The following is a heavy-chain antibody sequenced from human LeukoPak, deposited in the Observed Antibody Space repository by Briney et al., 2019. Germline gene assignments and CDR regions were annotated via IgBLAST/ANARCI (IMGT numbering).Heavy chain of an antibody. Sequence: GGSLRLSCAASGFTFSSYEMNWVRRAPGKGLEWVSYISSSGSTIYYADSVKGRFTISRDNAKNSLYLQMNSLRAEDTAVYYCARDWYYYDSSGSYDAFDIWGQGTMVTVSS. CDR1: GFTFSSYE. CDR3: ARDWYYYDSSGSYDAFDI. V-gene: IGHV3-48*03. CDR2: ISSSGSTI. J-gene: IGHJ3*02. D-gene: IGHD3-22*01.